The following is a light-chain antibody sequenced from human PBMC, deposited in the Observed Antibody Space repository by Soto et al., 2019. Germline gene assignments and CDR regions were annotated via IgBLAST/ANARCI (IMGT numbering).Light chain of an antibody. Sequence: EIVMTQSPATLSLSPGERATLSFMASQSISSSLAWYQHKAGQAPRLLIHGASTRATGIPDRFSGSGSGADFTLTISSLQPEDFATYYCQQVNVYPSTFGGGTKVDIK. J-gene: IGKJ4*01. CDR1: QSISSS. V-gene: IGKV3-15*01. CDR3: QQVNVYPST. CDR2: GAS.